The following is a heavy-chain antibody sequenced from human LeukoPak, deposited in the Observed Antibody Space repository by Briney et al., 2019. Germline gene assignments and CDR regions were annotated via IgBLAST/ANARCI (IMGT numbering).Heavy chain of an antibody. V-gene: IGHV3-7*01. J-gene: IGHJ4*02. CDR1: GFTFSSYW. Sequence: GGSLRLSCAASGFTFSSYWMSWVRQAPGKGLEWVANIKEDGSEKYLVDSVKGRFTISRDNAKNSLYLQMNSLRAEDTAVYHCARDLSSLTSPFDYWSQGILVTVSS. CDR3: ARDLSSLTSPFDY. CDR2: IKEDGSEK. D-gene: IGHD6-6*01.